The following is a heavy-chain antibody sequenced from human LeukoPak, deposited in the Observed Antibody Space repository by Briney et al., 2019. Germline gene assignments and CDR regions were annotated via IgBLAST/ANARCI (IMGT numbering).Heavy chain of an antibody. CDR1: GFTFSFYW. Sequence: GGSLRLSCASSGFTFSFYWMHWVRQAPGKGLVWVSRINNDGRSKSYAGSVKGRFTISRDNAKNTLYLQMNSLRAEDTAVYYCARDNEYCTGGTCRLDYWGQGALVTVSS. D-gene: IGHD2-15*01. J-gene: IGHJ4*02. CDR3: ARDNEYCTGGTCRLDY. V-gene: IGHV3-74*01. CDR2: INNDGRSK.